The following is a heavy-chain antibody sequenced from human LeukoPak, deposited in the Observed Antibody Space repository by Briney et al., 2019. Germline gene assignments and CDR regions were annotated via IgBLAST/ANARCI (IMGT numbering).Heavy chain of an antibody. D-gene: IGHD3-10*01. CDR1: GFTFSSYA. CDR2: ISSNRGST. CDR3: ARDPYGSGGYYGMDV. Sequence: PGGSLRLSCSASGFTFSSYAMHWVRQAPGKGLEYVSAISSNRGSTYYADSVKGRFTISRDNSKNTLYLQMNSLRAEDTAVYYCARDPYGSGGYYGMDVWGQGTTVTVSS. J-gene: IGHJ6*02. V-gene: IGHV3-64*04.